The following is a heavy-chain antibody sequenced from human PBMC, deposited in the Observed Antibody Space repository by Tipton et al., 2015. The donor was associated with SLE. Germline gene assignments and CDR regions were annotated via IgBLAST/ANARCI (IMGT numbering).Heavy chain of an antibody. J-gene: IGHJ6*02. V-gene: IGHV4-59*08. CDR3: ARHKGVVYFYHYDGLDV. D-gene: IGHD3-3*01. CDR2: IYDSGSY. CDR1: GGSVTTYY. Sequence: TLSLTCAVSGGSVTTYYWSWVRQPPGKGLEWIGYIYDSGSYNYNPSLKSRVTISSDTSKTQFSLNLNSVTAADTAVYYCARHKGVVYFYHYDGLDVWGHGTTVTVSS.